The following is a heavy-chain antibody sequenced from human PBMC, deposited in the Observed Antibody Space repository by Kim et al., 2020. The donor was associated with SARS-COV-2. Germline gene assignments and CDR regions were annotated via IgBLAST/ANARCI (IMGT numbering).Heavy chain of an antibody. J-gene: IGHJ4*02. D-gene: IGHD2-8*01. CDR3: AKGSHIDLYLHFDY. Sequence: ADSVEGRFTVSRDNSKNTLYLQMNSLRAEDTALYYCAKGSHIDLYLHFDYWGQGTLVTVSS. V-gene: IGHV3-23*01.